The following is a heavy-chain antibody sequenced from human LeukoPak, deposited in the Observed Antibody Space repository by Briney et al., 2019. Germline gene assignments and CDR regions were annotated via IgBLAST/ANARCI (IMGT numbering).Heavy chain of an antibody. CDR1: GYTFTSYY. V-gene: IGHV1-46*01. CDR3: ARDGGDCDILTGYLT. D-gene: IGHD3-9*01. J-gene: IGHJ5*02. Sequence: ASVKVSCKASGYTFTSYYMHWVRQAPGQGLEWMGIINPSGGSTSYAQKFQGRVTMTRDTSTSTVYMELSSLRSEDTAVYYCARDGGDCDILTGYLTWGQGTLVTVSS. CDR2: INPSGGST.